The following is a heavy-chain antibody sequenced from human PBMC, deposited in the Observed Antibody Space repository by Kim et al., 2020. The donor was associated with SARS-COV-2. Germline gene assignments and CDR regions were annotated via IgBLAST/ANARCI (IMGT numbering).Heavy chain of an antibody. J-gene: IGHJ4*02. V-gene: IGHV4-4*07. CDR1: GGSISSDY. D-gene: IGHD1-26*01. CDR2: IYASGRT. Sequence: SETLSLTCTVSGGSISSDYCNWIRQPAGRGLEWIGRIYASGRTDYNPSLKSRVTMSVDTSKNQFSLRLSSVIAADTAVYYCARREGGSNYFDHWGQGTLVTVAS. CDR3: ARREGGSNYFDH.